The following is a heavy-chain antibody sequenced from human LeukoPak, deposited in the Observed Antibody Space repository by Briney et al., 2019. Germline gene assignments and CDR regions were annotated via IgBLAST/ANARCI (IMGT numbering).Heavy chain of an antibody. J-gene: IGHJ5*02. CDR2: INPSGGST. CDR3: ARAVPKSSPRAGRALHWFDP. CDR1: GYTFTSYY. V-gene: IGHV1-46*01. Sequence: ASVKVSCKASGYTFTSYYMHWVRQAPGQGLEWMGIINPSGGSTSYAQKFQGRVTMTRDTSTSTVYMELSSLRSEDTAVYYCARAVPKSSPRAGRALHWFDPWGQGTLVTVSS. D-gene: IGHD6-13*01.